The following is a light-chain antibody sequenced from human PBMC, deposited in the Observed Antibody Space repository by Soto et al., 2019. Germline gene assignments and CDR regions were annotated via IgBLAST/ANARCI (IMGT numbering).Light chain of an antibody. J-gene: IGLJ3*02. Sequence: QSVLTQPPSASGTPGQRVTISCPGSSSNIGSNPVNWYQQLPGTAPKLLIYSDNQRPSGVPDRFSGSKSGTSASLAISGLQSEDEADYYCAAWDDSLHGPMMFGGGTKLTVL. CDR3: AAWDDSLHGPMM. CDR1: SSNIGSNP. CDR2: SDN. V-gene: IGLV1-44*01.